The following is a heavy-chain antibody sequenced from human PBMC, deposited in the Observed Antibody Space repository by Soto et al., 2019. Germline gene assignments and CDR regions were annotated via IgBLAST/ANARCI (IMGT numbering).Heavy chain of an antibody. D-gene: IGHD2-15*01. CDR1: GFTFSGYG. Sequence: PGGSLRLSCAASGFTFSGYGMHWVRQAPGKGLEWVAGIRYNGGSTYYADSVKGRFTISRDNSKNTLYLQMNSLRAEDTAVYYCAKALRPFEGGGYYFDYWGQGTLVTVSS. CDR2: IRYNGGST. V-gene: IGHV3-33*06. CDR3: AKALRPFEGGGYYFDY. J-gene: IGHJ4*02.